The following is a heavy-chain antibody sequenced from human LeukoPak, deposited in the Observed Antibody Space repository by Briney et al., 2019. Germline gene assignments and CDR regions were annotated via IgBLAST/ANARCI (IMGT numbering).Heavy chain of an antibody. V-gene: IGHV3-23*01. CDR3: ARGGRRLQMPFDF. CDR1: GFTFRNFD. Sequence: GGSLRLSCAASGFTFRNFDIHWVRQAPGKGLEWVSGISGSDISTYYAPSVGGRFTISRDKSKNTVSLQMNDLRPDDTALYYCARGGRRLQMPFDFWGQGALVTVSS. J-gene: IGHJ4*02. D-gene: IGHD4-4*01. CDR2: ISGSDIST.